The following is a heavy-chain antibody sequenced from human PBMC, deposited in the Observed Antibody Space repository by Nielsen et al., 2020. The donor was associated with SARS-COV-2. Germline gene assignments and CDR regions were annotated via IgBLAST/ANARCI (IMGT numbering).Heavy chain of an antibody. J-gene: IGHJ3*02. CDR3: ARAGLRGYYGSGSYYPGNAFDI. CDR2: IGTAGDT. Sequence: GESLKISCAASGFTFSSYDMHWVRQATGKGLEWVSAIGTAGDTYYPGSVKGRFTISRENAKNSLYLQMNSLRAGDTAVYYCARAGLRGYYGSGSYYPGNAFDIWGQGTMVTVSS. CDR1: GFTFSSYD. V-gene: IGHV3-13*04. D-gene: IGHD3-10*01.